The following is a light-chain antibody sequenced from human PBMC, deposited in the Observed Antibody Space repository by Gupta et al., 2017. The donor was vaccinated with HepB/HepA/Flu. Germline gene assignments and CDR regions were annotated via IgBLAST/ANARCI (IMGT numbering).Light chain of an antibody. J-gene: IGKJ4*01. CDR3: QQRSNWPLT. Sequence: IVLTQSPATLSLSPGERATLSCRASRSVSNYLAWYRQKPGQAPRLLIYDASNRATDIPARFSGSGSGTDFTLTISSLEPEDFAVYYCQQRSNWPLTFGGGTKVEIK. CDR2: DAS. V-gene: IGKV3-11*01. CDR1: RSVSNY.